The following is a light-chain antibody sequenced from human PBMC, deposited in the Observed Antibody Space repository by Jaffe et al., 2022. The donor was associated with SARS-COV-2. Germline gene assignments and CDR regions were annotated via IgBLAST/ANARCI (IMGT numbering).Light chain of an antibody. CDR1: SSNIGSNY. Sequence: QSVLTQPPSASGTPGQRVTIFCSGSSSNIGSNYVYWYQQLPGTAPKLLIYRNNQRPSGVPDRFSGSTSGTSASLAISGLRSEDEADYYCAAWDDSLSGVVFGGGTKLTAL. J-gene: IGLJ2*01. CDR2: RNN. V-gene: IGLV1-47*01. CDR3: AAWDDSLSGVV.